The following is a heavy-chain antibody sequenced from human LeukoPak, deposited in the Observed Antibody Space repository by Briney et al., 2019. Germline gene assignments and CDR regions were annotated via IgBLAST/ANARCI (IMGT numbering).Heavy chain of an antibody. V-gene: IGHV3-30*18. CDR1: GFTFRTYA. D-gene: IGHD1-26*01. J-gene: IGHJ4*02. CDR3: AKALQEYSGSYTLDY. CDR2: ISYDGSNK. Sequence: PGGSLRLSCAASGFTFRTYAIHWVRQAPGKGLEWVAVISYDGSNKYYADSVKGRFTVSRDNSKNTLYLQMNSLSAEDTAVYYCAKALQEYSGSYTLDYWGQGTLVTVSS.